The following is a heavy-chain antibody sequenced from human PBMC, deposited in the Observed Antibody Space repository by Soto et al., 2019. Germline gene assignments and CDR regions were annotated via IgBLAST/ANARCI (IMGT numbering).Heavy chain of an antibody. J-gene: IGHJ4*02. CDR3: ARRPKRGSYSWCFDY. V-gene: IGHV4-39*01. CDR1: GGSITSNAYY. CDR2: IYYSGSD. D-gene: IGHD1-26*01. Sequence: QLQLQESGPGLVKPSETLSLTCTVSGGSITSNAYYWGWIRQPPGKGLEWLGYIYYSGSDSYNPSRKSRVTMSVDTSKNQFSLKLSSVTAADTAVYYCARRPKRGSYSWCFDYWGQGTLVTVSS.